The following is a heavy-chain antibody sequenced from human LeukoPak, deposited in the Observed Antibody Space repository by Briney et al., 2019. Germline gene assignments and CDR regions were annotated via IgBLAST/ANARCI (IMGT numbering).Heavy chain of an antibody. D-gene: IGHD3-22*01. CDR2: IYTSGST. CDR1: GGSISSYY. Sequence: TTSETLSLTCTVSGGSISSYYWSWIRQPAGKGLEWIGRIYTSGSTNYNPSLKSRVTMSVDTSKNQFSLKLSSVTAADTAVYYCARDGYYYDSSGYYGKFDYWGQGTLVTVSS. CDR3: ARDGYYYDSSGYYGKFDY. J-gene: IGHJ4*02. V-gene: IGHV4-4*07.